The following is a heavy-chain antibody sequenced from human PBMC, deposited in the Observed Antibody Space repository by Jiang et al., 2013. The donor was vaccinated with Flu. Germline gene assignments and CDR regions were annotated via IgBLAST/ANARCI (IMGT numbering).Heavy chain of an antibody. CDR2: IHYTGST. Sequence: GPGLVKPSETLSLTCTVSGGSITSAYWNWLRQSPGKGLEYIGYIHYTGSTDYNASLKSRVTISLDTSKTQFSLKLSSVTAADTAVYYCARARAPEVAAYYFDYVGPGSPGHRLL. CDR1: GGSITSAY. CDR3: ARARAPEVAAYYFDY. J-gene: IGHJ4*02. D-gene: IGHD6-25*01. V-gene: IGHV4-59*01.